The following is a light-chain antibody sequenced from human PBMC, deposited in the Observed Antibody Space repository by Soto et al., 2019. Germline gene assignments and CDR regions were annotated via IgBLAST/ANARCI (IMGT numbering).Light chain of an antibody. Sequence: QSALTQPASVSGSPGQSITISCTGTSSDVGGYNYVSWNQQHPGKAPKLMIYEVSNRPSGVSNRFSGSKSGNTASLTISGLQAEDEADYYCSSYTSSSLLFGGGTKLTVL. CDR2: EVS. J-gene: IGLJ2*01. V-gene: IGLV2-14*01. CDR1: SSDVGGYNY. CDR3: SSYTSSSLL.